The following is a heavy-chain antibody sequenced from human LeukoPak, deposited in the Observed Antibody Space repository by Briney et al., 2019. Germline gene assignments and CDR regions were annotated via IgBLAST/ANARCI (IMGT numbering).Heavy chain of an antibody. D-gene: IGHD5-12*01. CDR1: GGSISSSNW. V-gene: IGHV4-4*02. CDR2: IYHSGST. CDR3: ARARETVAIDY. Sequence: SETLSLTCAVSGGSISSSNWWSWVRQPPGKGLEWIGEIYHSGSTNYNPSLKSRVTISVDTSKNQFSLKMKSVTAADTAVYYCARARETVAIDYWGQGTRVTVSS. J-gene: IGHJ4*02.